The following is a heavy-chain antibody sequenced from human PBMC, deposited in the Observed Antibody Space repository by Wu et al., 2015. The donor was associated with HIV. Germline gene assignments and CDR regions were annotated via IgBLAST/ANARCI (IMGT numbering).Heavy chain of an antibody. CDR2: IIPIFDTA. CDR3: ARWLYYDSSGYYGALGY. D-gene: IGHD3-22*01. CDR1: GDSFSNYA. Sequence: QVQLVQSGAEVKKPGSSVKVSCKTSGDSFSNYAINWVRQAPGQGLEWMGGIIPIFDTANYAQKFQGRLTITADESTRTVNMELNSLRSDDTAVYYCARWLYYDSSGYYGALGYWGQGTLVTVSP. J-gene: IGHJ4*02. V-gene: IGHV1-69*12.